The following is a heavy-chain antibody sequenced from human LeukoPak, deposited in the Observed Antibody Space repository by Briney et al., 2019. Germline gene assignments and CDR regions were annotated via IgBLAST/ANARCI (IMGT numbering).Heavy chain of an antibody. D-gene: IGHD6-13*01. Sequence: GGSLRLSCAASGFIFSDYYMTWIRQAPGTGLDWISYISSDSSYTRYADSVKGRFTVSRDNAKNSLYLQMNSLRAEDTAVYYCARLHSTAAAGTYDYWGQGTLVTVSS. CDR1: GFIFSDYY. CDR3: ARLHSTAAAGTYDY. V-gene: IGHV3-11*06. J-gene: IGHJ4*02. CDR2: ISSDSSYT.